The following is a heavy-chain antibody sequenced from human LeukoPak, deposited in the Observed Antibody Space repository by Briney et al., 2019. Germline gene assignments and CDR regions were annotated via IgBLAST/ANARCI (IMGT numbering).Heavy chain of an antibody. Sequence: SETLSPSCTVSGGSISSGGYYWSCIRQHPGKGLEWIGYIYYSGSTYYNPSLKSRVTISVDTSKNQFSLKLSSVTAADTAVYYCARSAVGGPGAVDFWGQGTMVTVSS. D-gene: IGHD1-26*01. CDR2: IYYSGST. CDR1: GGSISSGGYY. J-gene: IGHJ3*01. CDR3: ARSAVGGPGAVDF. V-gene: IGHV4-31*03.